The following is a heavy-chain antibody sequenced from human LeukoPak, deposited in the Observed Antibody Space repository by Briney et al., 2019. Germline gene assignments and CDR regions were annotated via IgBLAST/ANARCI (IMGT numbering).Heavy chain of an antibody. V-gene: IGHV4-59*12. CDR2: IYYSGST. CDR3: ARKLRYPQHYGMDV. Sequence: MSSETLSLTCTVSGGSISSYYRSWIRQPPGKGLEWIGYIYYSGSTNYNPSLKSRVTISVDTSKNQFSLKLSSVTAADTAVYYCARKLRYPQHYGMDVWGQGTTVTVSS. CDR1: GGSISSYY. J-gene: IGHJ6*02. D-gene: IGHD3-9*01.